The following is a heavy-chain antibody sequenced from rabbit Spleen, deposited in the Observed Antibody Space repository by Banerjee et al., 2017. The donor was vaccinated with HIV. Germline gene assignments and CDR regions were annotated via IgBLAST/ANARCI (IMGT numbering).Heavy chain of an antibody. J-gene: IGHJ4*01. CDR3: ARDLAAWNSGSYAFNL. V-gene: IGHV1S47*01. CDR1: GFDFSDDA. Sequence: EESGGDLVQPEGSLTLTCKASGFDFSDDAMCWVRQAPGKGPEWTACIYNGDGTTYYASWVNGRFTISKTSSTTVTLQMTSLTAADTATYFCARDLAAWNSGSYAFNLWGPGTLVTVS. CDR2: IYNGDGTT. D-gene: IGHD1-1*01.